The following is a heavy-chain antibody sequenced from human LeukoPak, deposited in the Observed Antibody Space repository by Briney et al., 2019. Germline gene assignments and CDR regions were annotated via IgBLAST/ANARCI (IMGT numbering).Heavy chain of an antibody. CDR2: ILYDGSNK. CDR1: GFTFSSHA. D-gene: IGHD3-16*02. J-gene: IGHJ4*02. Sequence: PGGSLRLSCAASGFTFSSHAMCWVRQAPGKGLEWVARILYDGSNKYYTDSAKGRFTISRDNSKNTLYLEMNSLTAEDTAVYYCARHGVGVWGSYPHWGQGTLVSVSS. CDR3: ARHGVGVWGSYPH. V-gene: IGHV3-30-3*01.